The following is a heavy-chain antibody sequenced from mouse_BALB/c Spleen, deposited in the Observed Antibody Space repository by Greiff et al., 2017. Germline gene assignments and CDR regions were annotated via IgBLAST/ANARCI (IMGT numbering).Heavy chain of an antibody. V-gene: IGHV1-12*01. D-gene: IGHD1-1*01. CDR1: GYTFTSYN. Sequence: LQQSGAELVKPGASVKMSCKASGYTFTSYNMHWVKQTPGQGLEWIGAIYPGNGDTSYNQKFKGKATLTADKSSSTAYMQLSSLTSEDSAVYYCARERDYGTAWFAYWGQGTLVTVSA. CDR3: ARERDYGTAWFAY. CDR2: IYPGNGDT. J-gene: IGHJ3*01.